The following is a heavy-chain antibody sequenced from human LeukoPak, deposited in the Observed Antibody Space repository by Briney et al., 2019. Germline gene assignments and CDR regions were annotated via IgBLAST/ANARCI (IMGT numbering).Heavy chain of an antibody. V-gene: IGHV1-2*06. CDR1: GYTFTSYG. Sequence: GASVKVSCKASGYTFTSYGISWVRQAPGQGLEWMGRINPNSGGTNYAQKFQGRVTMTRDTSISTAYMELSRLRSDDTAVYYCARVVAARNWYFDLWGRGTLVTVSS. CDR3: ARVVAARNWYFDL. J-gene: IGHJ2*01. CDR2: INPNSGGT. D-gene: IGHD6-6*01.